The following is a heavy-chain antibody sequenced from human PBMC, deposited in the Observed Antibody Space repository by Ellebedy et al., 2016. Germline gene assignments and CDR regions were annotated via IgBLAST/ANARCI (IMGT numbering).Heavy chain of an antibody. V-gene: IGHV3-7*03. Sequence: GESLKISCAASGFTFSTYWMTWVRQAPGRGLEWVATIDQDGSEKYYVDSVKGRFTISRDKAKNSVFLQMNSPRAEDTAVYYCARGRSGYDSWGQGTLVTVSS. CDR3: ARGRSGYDS. J-gene: IGHJ4*02. D-gene: IGHD6-19*01. CDR2: IDQDGSEK. CDR1: GFTFSTYW.